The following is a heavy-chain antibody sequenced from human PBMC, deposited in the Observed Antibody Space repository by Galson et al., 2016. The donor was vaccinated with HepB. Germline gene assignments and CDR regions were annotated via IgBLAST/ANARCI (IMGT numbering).Heavy chain of an antibody. V-gene: IGHV1-46*04. CDR2: INTSSGRT. D-gene: IGHD6-19*01. CDR3: ARDSSDWSLPSGLYGMDV. CDR1: GYTFSAHY. Sequence: SVKVSCKASGYTFSAHYIHWVRQAPGQGLQWMGAINTSSGRTSYSRKLQGRVSMTRDTSTNTVYMELRSLTREDTATYYCARDSSDWSLPSGLYGMDVWGLGTTVSVSS. J-gene: IGHJ6*02.